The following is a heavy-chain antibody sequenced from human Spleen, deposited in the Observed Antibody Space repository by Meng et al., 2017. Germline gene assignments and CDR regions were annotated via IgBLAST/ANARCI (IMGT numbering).Heavy chain of an antibody. V-gene: IGHV1-2*02. CDR1: GYTFTDYY. Sequence: ASVKVSCKASGYTFTDYYILWVRQAPGQGLEWMGGINPNNGRTNYAQKFQGRVTMTRDTSINTAYMEVSSLKSDDTAVYYCARDGGTWETAMITYYYGMDVWGQGTTVTVSS. CDR3: ARDGGTWETAMITYYYGMDV. J-gene: IGHJ6*02. D-gene: IGHD5-18*01. CDR2: INPNNGRT.